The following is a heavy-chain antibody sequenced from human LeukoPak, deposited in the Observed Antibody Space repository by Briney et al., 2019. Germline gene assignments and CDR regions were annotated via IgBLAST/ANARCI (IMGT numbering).Heavy chain of an antibody. CDR2: INHSGST. V-gene: IGHV4-34*01. D-gene: IGHD3-10*01. CDR3: ARAAGLATMVRGPGDY. Sequence: KPSETLSLTCAVYGGSFSGYYWSWIRQPPEKGLEWIGEINHSGSTNYNPSLKSRVTISVDTSKNQFSLKLSSVTAADTAVYYCARAAGLATMVRGPGDYWGQGTLVTVSS. CDR1: GGSFSGYY. J-gene: IGHJ4*02.